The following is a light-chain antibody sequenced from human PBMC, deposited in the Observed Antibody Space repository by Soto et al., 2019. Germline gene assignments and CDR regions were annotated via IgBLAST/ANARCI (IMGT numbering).Light chain of an antibody. CDR2: AAS. CDR1: QSISSY. CDR3: QQSYSTAPT. J-gene: IGKJ2*01. Sequence: DIQMTQSPSSLSASVGDRVTITCRASQSISSYLNWYQQKPGKAPKLLIYAASSLQSGVPSRFSGSESGTDFTLTISRLQPEDFATYYCQQSYSTAPTFGEGTKLEIK. V-gene: IGKV1-39*01.